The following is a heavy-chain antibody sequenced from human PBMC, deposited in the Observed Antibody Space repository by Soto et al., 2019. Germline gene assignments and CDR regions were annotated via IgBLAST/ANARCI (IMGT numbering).Heavy chain of an antibody. CDR2: INHSGST. V-gene: IGHV4-34*01. CDR1: GGSFSGYY. CDR3: ARVGCSGGSCYGWFDP. Sequence: ETLSLTCAVYGGSFSGYYWSWIRQPPGKGLEWIGEINHSGSTNYNPSLKSRVTISVDTSKNQFSLKLSSVTAADTAVYYCARVGCSGGSCYGWFDPWGQGTLVTVSS. J-gene: IGHJ5*02. D-gene: IGHD2-15*01.